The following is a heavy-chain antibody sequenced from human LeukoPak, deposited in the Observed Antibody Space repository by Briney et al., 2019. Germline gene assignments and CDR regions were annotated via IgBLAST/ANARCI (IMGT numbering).Heavy chain of an antibody. CDR3: ARDQHYDFWSGYSNWFDP. Sequence: KSSHTLSLTCTVSGGSISSGGYYWSWIRQPPGKGLEWIGYIYHSGSTYYNPSLKSRVTISVDRSKNQFSLKLSSVTAADTAVYYCARDQHYDFWSGYSNWFDPWGQGTLVTVSS. CDR2: IYHSGST. J-gene: IGHJ5*02. D-gene: IGHD3-3*01. V-gene: IGHV4-30-2*01. CDR1: GGSISSGGYY.